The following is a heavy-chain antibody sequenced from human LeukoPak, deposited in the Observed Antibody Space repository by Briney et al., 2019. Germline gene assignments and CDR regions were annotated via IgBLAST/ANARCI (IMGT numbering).Heavy chain of an antibody. Sequence: ASVKVSCKASGYTFTSYDINGVRQATGQGLEWMGWMNPNSGNTGYAQKFQGRVTKTKNTSISTAYMELSRLRYEDTAVYYCARSGDYDSSGYAGSFDIWGQGTMVTVSS. CDR3: ARSGDYDSSGYAGSFDI. CDR2: MNPNSGNT. V-gene: IGHV1-8*01. CDR1: GYTFTSYD. D-gene: IGHD3-22*01. J-gene: IGHJ3*02.